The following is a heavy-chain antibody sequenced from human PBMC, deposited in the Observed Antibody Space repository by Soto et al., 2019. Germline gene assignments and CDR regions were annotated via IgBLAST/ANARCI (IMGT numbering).Heavy chain of an antibody. V-gene: IGHV6-1*01. D-gene: IGHD3-3*01. CDR2: TYYRSRWYN. CDR3: ARGYYDCGSGYPYYYYMDG. J-gene: IGHJ6*03. Sequence: SQTLSLTCAITGDSASSNSAAWNWIRQSPSRGLEWLGRTYYRSRWYNDYAVSVKSRITVNPDTSKNQFSLHLNSVTPEDTAVYYCARGYYDCGSGYPYYYYMDGWGKGTTVTVSS. CDR1: GDSASSNSAA.